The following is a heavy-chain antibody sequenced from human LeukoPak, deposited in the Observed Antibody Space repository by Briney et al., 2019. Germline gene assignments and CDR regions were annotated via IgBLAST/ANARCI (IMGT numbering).Heavy chain of an antibody. Sequence: GSVKVSCKASENTFTNYYMHWVRQAPGQGLQWLGIINPNGDRTAYAQNFQDRVTMTRDASTTTFYLELSSLRSEDTAVYFCARDMSTRVTPISYAFDVWGQGTMVTVAS. CDR3: ARDMSTRVTPISYAFDV. CDR2: INPNGDRT. J-gene: IGHJ3*01. CDR1: ENTFTNYY. D-gene: IGHD2-21*02. V-gene: IGHV1-46*01.